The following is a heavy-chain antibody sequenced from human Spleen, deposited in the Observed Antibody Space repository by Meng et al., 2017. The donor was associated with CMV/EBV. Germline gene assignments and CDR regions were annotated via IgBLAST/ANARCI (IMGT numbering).Heavy chain of an antibody. CDR1: GYTFITYY. D-gene: IGHD2-2*01. CDR3: AREQASGEIIVVVPAATDAFDI. J-gene: IGHJ3*02. CDR2: INPDGGTT. Sequence: ASVKVSCKASGYTFITYYIHWVRQAPGQGLEWMGRINPDGGTTTYSQKFQGGVTLTSDTSTNTVYMELSRLRYEDTAVYYCAREQASGEIIVVVPAATDAFDIWGQGTMVTVSS. V-gene: IGHV1-46*01.